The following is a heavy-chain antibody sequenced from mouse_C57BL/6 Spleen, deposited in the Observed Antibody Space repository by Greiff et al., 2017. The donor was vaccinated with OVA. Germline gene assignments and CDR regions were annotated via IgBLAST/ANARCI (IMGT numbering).Heavy chain of an antibody. CDR1: GFSLTSYG. Sequence: VKVVESGPGLVQPSQSLSITCTVSGFSLTSYGVHWVRQPPGKGLEWLGVIWSGGSTDYNAAFISRLSISKDNSKSQVFFKMNSLQADDTAIYYCAKKGAYYYGSSYGYFDVWGTGTTVTVSS. J-gene: IGHJ1*03. D-gene: IGHD1-1*01. CDR3: AKKGAYYYGSSYGYFDV. V-gene: IGHV2-4*01. CDR2: IWSGGST.